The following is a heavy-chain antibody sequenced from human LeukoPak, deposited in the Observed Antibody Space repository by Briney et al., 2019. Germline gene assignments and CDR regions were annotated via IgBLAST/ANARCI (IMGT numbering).Heavy chain of an antibody. D-gene: IGHD3-16*02. CDR1: GGSISSGGYS. Sequence: PSETLSLTCAVSGGSISSGGYSWSWIRQPPGKGLEWIGYIYYSGSTYYNPSLKSRVTISVDTSKNQFSLKLSSVTAADTAVYYCARPFGGVIGPFDYWGQGTLVTVSS. CDR2: IYYSGST. CDR3: ARPFGGVIGPFDY. J-gene: IGHJ4*02. V-gene: IGHV4-30-4*07.